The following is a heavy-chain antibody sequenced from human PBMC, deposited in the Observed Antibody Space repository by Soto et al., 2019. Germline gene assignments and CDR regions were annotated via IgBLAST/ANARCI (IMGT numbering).Heavy chain of an antibody. D-gene: IGHD3-22*01. J-gene: IGHJ3*02. CDR3: ARVPYYYDSSGYRRYAFDI. Sequence: QVQLQESGPGLVKPSETLSLTCSVSGGSVSSGGHYWSWIRQPPGKGLEWIAYISDTGTTNYNPSLKNRVTISVDTSKNQFSLKLSSVTAADTAVYYCARVPYYYDSSGYRRYAFDIWGQGTMVTVSS. CDR2: ISDTGTT. V-gene: IGHV4-61*08. CDR1: GGSVSSGGHY.